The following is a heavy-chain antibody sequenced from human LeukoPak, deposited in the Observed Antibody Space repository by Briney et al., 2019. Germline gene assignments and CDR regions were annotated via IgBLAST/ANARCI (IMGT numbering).Heavy chain of an antibody. CDR1: GFTFSSYA. V-gene: IGHV3-23*01. J-gene: IGHJ4*02. D-gene: IGHD4-11*01. Sequence: GGSLRLSCAASGFTFSSYAMSWVRQAPGKGLEWVSAISGSGGSTYYADSVKGRFTISRDNSKNTLYLQMNSLRAEDTAVYYCARSYSNYVLGYFDYWGLGTLVTVSS. CDR3: ARSYSNYVLGYFDY. CDR2: ISGSGGST.